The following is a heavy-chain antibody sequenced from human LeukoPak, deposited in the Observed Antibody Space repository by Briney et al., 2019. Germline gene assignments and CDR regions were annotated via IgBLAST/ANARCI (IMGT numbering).Heavy chain of an antibody. D-gene: IGHD6-13*01. CDR2: IWSDGSDK. CDR3: ARRCVSAGHYYFEY. J-gene: IGHJ4*02. Sequence: GTSLRLSCAASGFTFSSYAMHWVRQAPGKGLEWVAVIWSDGSDKYYADSVKGLFTISRDNSKNTLYLQMNSLRAEDTAVYYWARRCVSAGHYYFEYGGQGTLVTVS. V-gene: IGHV3-33*01. CDR1: GFTFSSYA.